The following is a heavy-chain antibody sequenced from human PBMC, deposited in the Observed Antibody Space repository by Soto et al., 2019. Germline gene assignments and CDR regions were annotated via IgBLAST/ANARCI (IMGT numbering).Heavy chain of an antibody. CDR3: ARRLFGSGWTLDS. D-gene: IGHD6-19*01. V-gene: IGHV4-59*13. Sequence: PETLSLTCYVSGASITTYYWSWIRQAPGKGLEWIGNVYHTGSTDYNSSLRSRVTISVDTSKNQFSLNMNSVTAADTAVYYCARRLFGSGWTLDSWGQGALVTVSS. CDR1: GASITTYY. J-gene: IGHJ4*02. CDR2: VYHTGST.